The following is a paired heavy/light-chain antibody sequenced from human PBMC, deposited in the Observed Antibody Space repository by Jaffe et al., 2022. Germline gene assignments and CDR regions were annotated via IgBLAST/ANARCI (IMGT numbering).Light chain of an antibody. CDR3: QVWDSSSYLYV. Sequence: SYVLTQPPSVSVAPGQTARITCGGNNIGSENVHWYQQKPGQAPVLVVYDDSDRPSGIPERFSGSNSGNTATLTISRVEAGDEADYYCQVWDSSSYLYVFGTGTKVTVL. CDR2: DDS. CDR1: NIGSEN. V-gene: IGLV3-21*02. J-gene: IGLJ1*01.
Heavy chain of an antibody. J-gene: IGHJ4*02. Sequence: QITLKESGPALVKPTQTLTLTCTFSGFSLSTSGVGVGWIRQPPGKALEWLALIYWDDDKRYSPSLKSRLTITKDTSKNQVVLTMTNMDPVDTATYYCAHTTSLGYCSAGSCSYFDYWGQGILVTVSS. CDR2: IYWDDDK. CDR1: GFSLSTSGVG. D-gene: IGHD2-15*01. CDR3: AHTTSLGYCSAGSCSYFDY. V-gene: IGHV2-5*02.